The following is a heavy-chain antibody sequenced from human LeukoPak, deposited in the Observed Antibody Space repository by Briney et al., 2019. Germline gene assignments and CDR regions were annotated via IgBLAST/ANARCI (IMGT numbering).Heavy chain of an antibody. Sequence: GASVKVSCKASGYTFTSYAMHWVRQAPGQRLEWMGWINAGNGNTKYSQKFQGRVTITRDTSASTAYMELSSLRSEDTAVYYCARDTYDYVWGSCRYFPGDFDYWGQGTLVTVSS. D-gene: IGHD3-16*02. CDR3: ARDTYDYVWGSCRYFPGDFDY. V-gene: IGHV1-3*01. J-gene: IGHJ4*02. CDR2: INAGNGNT. CDR1: GYTFTSYA.